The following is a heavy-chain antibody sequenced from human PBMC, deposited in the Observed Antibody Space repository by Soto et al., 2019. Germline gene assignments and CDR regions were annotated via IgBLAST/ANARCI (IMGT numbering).Heavy chain of an antibody. D-gene: IGHD3-3*01. CDR1: GYTFTSYY. V-gene: IGHV1-46*01. CDR3: ARDFWSGYGMDV. CDR2: INPSGGST. J-gene: IGHJ6*02. Sequence: ASVKVSCKASGYTFTSYYMHWVRQAPGQGLEWMGIINPSGGSTSYAQKFQGRVTMTRDTSTSTVYMELSSPRSEDTAVYYCARDFWSGYGMDVWGQGTTVTVSS.